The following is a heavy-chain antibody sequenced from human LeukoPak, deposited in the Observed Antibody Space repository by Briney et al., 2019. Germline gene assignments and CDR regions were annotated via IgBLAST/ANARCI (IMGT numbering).Heavy chain of an antibody. Sequence: GRSLRLSCAASGFTFSSYGMHWVRQAPGKGLEWVAVISYDGSKYYADSVKGRFTISRDNSKNTLYLQMNSLRAEDTAVYYCAKGEYYSIDYWGQGTLVTVSS. J-gene: IGHJ4*02. CDR2: ISYDGSK. D-gene: IGHD2/OR15-2a*01. V-gene: IGHV3-30*18. CDR1: GFTFSSYG. CDR3: AKGEYYSIDY.